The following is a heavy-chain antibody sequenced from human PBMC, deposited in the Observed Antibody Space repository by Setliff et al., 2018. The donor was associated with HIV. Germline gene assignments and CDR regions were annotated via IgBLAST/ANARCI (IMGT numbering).Heavy chain of an antibody. CDR1: GIIFSDYT. D-gene: IGHD1-26*01. CDR3: ARVDVLLAYAANPRVGALDQ. J-gene: IGHJ4*02. Sequence: GGSLRLSCAVSGIIFSDYTMHWVRQAPGKGLEWVAVISHDGNKKYYADSVKGRFTISRDNSKNTLFLQMNSLRSADTGAYYCARVDVLLAYAANPRVGALDQWGQGTLVTVSS. CDR2: ISHDGNKK. V-gene: IGHV3-30*04.